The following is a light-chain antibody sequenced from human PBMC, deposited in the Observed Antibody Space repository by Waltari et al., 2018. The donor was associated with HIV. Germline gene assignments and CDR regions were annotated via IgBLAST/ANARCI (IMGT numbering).Light chain of an antibody. V-gene: IGLV3-1*01. Sequence: SYDLTQPPSVSVSPGQTASISCSGDRLGETYVSWYQQKAGQSPVMVIYKDNERPSGTPERFSGSNSGNTATLTISGTQAMDEADYFCQVWAAGSVVFGGGTKLTVL. CDR1: RLGETY. CDR2: KDN. J-gene: IGLJ2*01. CDR3: QVWAAGSVV.